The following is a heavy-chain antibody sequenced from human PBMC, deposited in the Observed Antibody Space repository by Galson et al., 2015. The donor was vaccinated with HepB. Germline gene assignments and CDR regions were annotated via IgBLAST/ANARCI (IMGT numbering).Heavy chain of an antibody. J-gene: IGHJ4*02. CDR2: MNPNSGNT. Sequence: SVKVSCKASGYTFTSYDINWVRQATGQGLEWMGWMNPNSGNTGYAQKFQGRVTMTRNTSISTAYMELSSLRSEDTAVYYCARGPYNWNDGGYGSDYWGQGTLVTVSS. V-gene: IGHV1-8*01. CDR1: GYTFTSYD. CDR3: ARGPYNWNDGGYGSDY. D-gene: IGHD1-1*01.